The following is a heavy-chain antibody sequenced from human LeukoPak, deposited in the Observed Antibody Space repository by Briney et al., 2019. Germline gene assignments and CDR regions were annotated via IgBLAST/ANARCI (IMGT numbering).Heavy chain of an antibody. D-gene: IGHD3-16*01. J-gene: IGHJ4*02. CDR1: GFTFSSYW. Sequence: GGSLRLSCAASGFTFSSYWMSWFRQIPGKGLEWLGNIKTDGSEKYYLDSARGRFTISRYNAKISLFLQMNSLRGEDTAVYYCVRDYVWGTYDPYYWGQGTLVTVTS. V-gene: IGHV3-7*01. CDR2: IKTDGSEK. CDR3: VRDYVWGTYDPYY.